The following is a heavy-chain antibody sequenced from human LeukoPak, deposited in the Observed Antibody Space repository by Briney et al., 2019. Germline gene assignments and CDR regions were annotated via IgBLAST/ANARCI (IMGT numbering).Heavy chain of an antibody. V-gene: IGHV3-11*04. CDR3: ARDGIRSFGLITNHDY. D-gene: IGHD3-3*01. J-gene: IGHJ4*02. Sequence: RRSLRLSCAASGFTFSGYNTHWSRQAPRKGLEWISYISSRGGTIFYADSVKGRSTISWDNAENSLFLQLNSLRPEDTAVYYCARDGIRSFGLITNHDYWGQGTLVTVSS. CDR1: GFTFSGYN. CDR2: ISSRGGTI.